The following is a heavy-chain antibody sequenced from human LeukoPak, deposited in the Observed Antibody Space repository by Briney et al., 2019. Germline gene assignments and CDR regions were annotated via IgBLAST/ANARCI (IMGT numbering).Heavy chain of an antibody. CDR2: IYYSGST. J-gene: IGHJ3*02. D-gene: IGHD3-22*01. Sequence: PSETLSLTCTVSGGSISSSSYYWGWIRQPPGKGLEWIGSIYYSGSTYYNPSLKSRVTISVDTSKNQFSLKLSSVTAADTAVYYCARDLQYYYDSSGYYTDAFDIWGQGTMVTVSS. CDR1: GGSISSSSYY. V-gene: IGHV4-39*01. CDR3: ARDLQYYYDSSGYYTDAFDI.